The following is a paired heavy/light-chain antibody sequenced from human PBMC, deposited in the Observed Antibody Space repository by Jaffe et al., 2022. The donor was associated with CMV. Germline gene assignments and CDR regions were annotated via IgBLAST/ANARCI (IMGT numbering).Heavy chain of an antibody. D-gene: IGHD3-10*01. CDR1: GGSISSSGYY. Sequence: QLQLQESGPGLVKPSETLSLTCTVSGGSISSSGYYWGWIRQPPGKELEWIGSIYYMGITYYNPSLKSRVTISVDTSKNQFSLKLNSVTAPDTAVYYCARLREDGSGFSDYWGQGTLVIVSS. V-gene: IGHV4-39*01. J-gene: IGHJ4*02. CDR3: ARLREDGSGFSDY. CDR2: IYYMGIT.
Light chain of an antibody. V-gene: IGKV1D-16*01. CDR1: QGISTW. CDR2: AAS. J-gene: IGKJ4*01. CDR3: QQYNTYPLT. Sequence: DVQMTQSPSSLSASIGDRVTITCRASQGISTWLAWYQHKPEKAPRFLIYAASSLQSGVPSRFSGSGSGTDFTLTISSLQPEDFATYFCQQYNTYPLTFGGGTKVEIK.